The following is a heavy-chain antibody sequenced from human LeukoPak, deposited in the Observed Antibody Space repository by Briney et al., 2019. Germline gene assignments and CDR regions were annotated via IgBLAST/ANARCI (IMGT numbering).Heavy chain of an antibody. D-gene: IGHD3-22*01. Sequence: KTSETLSLTCTVSGYSISSGYYWGWIRQPPGKGLEWIGSIYHSGSTYYNPSLKSRVTISVDTSKNQFSLKLSSVTAADTAVYYCARDRGYYYDSSGSDAFDIWGQGTMVTVSS. V-gene: IGHV4-38-2*02. CDR2: IYHSGST. J-gene: IGHJ3*02. CDR1: GYSISSGYY. CDR3: ARDRGYYYDSSGSDAFDI.